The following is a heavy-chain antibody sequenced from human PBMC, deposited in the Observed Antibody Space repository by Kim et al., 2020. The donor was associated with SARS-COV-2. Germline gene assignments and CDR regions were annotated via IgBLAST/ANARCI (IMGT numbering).Heavy chain of an antibody. CDR2: ISGSGGST. CDR1: GFTFSSYA. D-gene: IGHD3-3*01. V-gene: IGHV3-23*01. Sequence: GGSLRLSCAASGFTFSSYAMSWVRQAPGKGLEWVSAISGSGGSTYYADSVKGRFTISRDNSKNTLYLQMNSLRAEDTAVYYCAKEWGITIFGVVTTSYYFDYWGQVTLVTVSS. CDR3: AKEWGITIFGVVTTSYYFDY. J-gene: IGHJ4*02.